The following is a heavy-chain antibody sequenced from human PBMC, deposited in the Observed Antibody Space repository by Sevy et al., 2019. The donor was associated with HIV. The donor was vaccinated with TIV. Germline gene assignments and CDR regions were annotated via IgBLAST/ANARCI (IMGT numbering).Heavy chain of an antibody. CDR3: ARHLSYCSGGSCYSRGAFDI. Sequence: ASVKVSCKASGYTFTGYYMHWVRQAPGQGLEWMGWINPNSGGTNYAQKFQGRDTMTRDTSISTAYMELSRLRSDDTAVYYCARHLSYCSGGSCYSRGAFDIWGQGTMVTVSS. J-gene: IGHJ3*02. CDR1: GYTFTGYY. CDR2: INPNSGGT. V-gene: IGHV1-2*02. D-gene: IGHD2-15*01.